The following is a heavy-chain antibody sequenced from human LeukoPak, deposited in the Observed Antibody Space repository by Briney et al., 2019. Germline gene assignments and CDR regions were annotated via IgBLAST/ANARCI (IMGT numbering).Heavy chain of an antibody. D-gene: IGHD1-7*01. J-gene: IGHJ6*03. CDR3: ARTNSQARDYYYYMDV. Sequence: PGGSLRLSCAASGFTFTTYWMSWVRQAPGQGLEWVANINQDGNEKYYVDSVKGRFTMSRDNAKNSLYLQMNSLRADDTAVYYYARTNSQARDYYYYMDVWGKGTTVTVSS. CDR1: GFTFTTYW. CDR2: INQDGNEK. V-gene: IGHV3-7*01.